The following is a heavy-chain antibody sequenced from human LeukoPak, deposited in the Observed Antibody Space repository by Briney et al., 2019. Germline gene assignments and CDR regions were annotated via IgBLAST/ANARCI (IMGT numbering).Heavy chain of an antibody. CDR2: INSDGSST. Sequence: TGGSLRLSYAASGFTFSSYWMHWVRQAPGKGLVWVSRINSDGSSTNYADSVKGRFTISSDDSKDTLYLQMNSLRAEDTAVYYCARDRPLYGSGNYVWGQGTTVTVSS. D-gene: IGHD3-10*01. J-gene: IGHJ6*02. CDR1: GFTFSSYW. CDR3: ARDRPLYGSGNYV. V-gene: IGHV3-74*01.